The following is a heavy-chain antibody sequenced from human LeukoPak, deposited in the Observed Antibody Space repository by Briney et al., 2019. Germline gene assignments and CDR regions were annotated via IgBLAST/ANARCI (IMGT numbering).Heavy chain of an antibody. V-gene: IGHV3-33*06. D-gene: IGHD7-27*01. CDR3: AKDANWGDYFDY. Sequence: GGSLRLSCAASGFTFSSYGMHWVRQAPGKGLEWVAVIWYDGSNKYYADSVKGRFTISRDNSKNTLYLQMNSLRAEDTAVYYCAKDANWGDYFDYWGQGTLVTVSS. J-gene: IGHJ4*02. CDR2: IWYDGSNK. CDR1: GFTFSSYG.